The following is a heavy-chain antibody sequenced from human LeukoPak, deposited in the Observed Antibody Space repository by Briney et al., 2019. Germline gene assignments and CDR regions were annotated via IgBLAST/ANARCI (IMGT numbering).Heavy chain of an antibody. CDR2: ISYDGTNK. V-gene: IGHV3-30*18. D-gene: IGHD3-22*01. J-gene: IGHJ5*02. CDR1: GFTFSSYG. Sequence: PGRSLRLSCAASGFTFSSYGMHWVRQAPGKGLEWEAVISYDGTNKYYADSVKGRFTISRDNSKNTLYLQMNSLRAEDTAVYYCAKGQYYYDSSGYYSWGQGTLVTVSS. CDR3: AKGQYYYDSSGYYS.